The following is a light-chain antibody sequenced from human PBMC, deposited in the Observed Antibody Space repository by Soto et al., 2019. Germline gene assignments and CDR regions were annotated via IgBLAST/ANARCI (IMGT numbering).Light chain of an antibody. J-gene: IGKJ4*01. V-gene: IGKV3-20*01. CDR1: QSVSSSY. Sequence: EIVLTQSPGTLSLSPGERATLSCRASQSVSSSYLAWYQQKPGQARRLLIYGASSRATGIPDRFSGSGSGTDFTLTISRLEPEDFAVYYCQQYGSSPPVTFGGGTKVEIK. CDR2: GAS. CDR3: QQYGSSPPVT.